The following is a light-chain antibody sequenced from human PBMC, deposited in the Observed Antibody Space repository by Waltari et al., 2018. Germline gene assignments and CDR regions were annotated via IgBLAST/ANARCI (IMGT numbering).Light chain of an antibody. CDR3: MQAKFWPWT. Sequence: EVVMTQSPLTLPVTLGQPASIPCRSTQSLVHSDGSTSDSWYQQRPGQYPRRLIYPVSKRDSGVPDLFSGSGSGTDFTLDISRVEAEDLGFYYCMQAKFWPWTFGQGTEVEIK. CDR1: QSLVHSDGSTS. J-gene: IGKJ1*01. CDR2: PVS. V-gene: IGKV2-30*02.